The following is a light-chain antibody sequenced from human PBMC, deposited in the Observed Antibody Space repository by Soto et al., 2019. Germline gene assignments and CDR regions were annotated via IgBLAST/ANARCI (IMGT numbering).Light chain of an antibody. CDR2: DVN. J-gene: IGLJ2*01. V-gene: IGLV2-14*03. CDR1: SSDVGGYNY. CDR3: SSYTTSTTLVV. Sequence: QSALTQPASVSGSPGQSITISCIGTSSDVGGYNYVSWYQHHPDKVPKLMIYDVNNRPSGVSNRFSGSKSGNTASLTISGLQAEDEADYYCSSYTTSTTLVVFGGGTKVTVL.